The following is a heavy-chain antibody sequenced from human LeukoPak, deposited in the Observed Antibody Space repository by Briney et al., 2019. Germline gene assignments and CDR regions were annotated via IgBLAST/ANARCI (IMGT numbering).Heavy chain of an antibody. J-gene: IGHJ4*02. V-gene: IGHV1-69*04. CDR3: ARDKVETAMVNVPRDYWG. D-gene: IGHD5-18*01. Sequence: GASVKVSCKASGGTFTSYYISWVRQAPGQGLEWMGRIIPILGIANYAQKFQGRVTITADKSTSTAYMELSSLRSEDTAVYYCARDKVETAMVNVPRDYWGWGQGALVTVA. CDR1: GGTFTSYY. CDR2: IIPILGIA.